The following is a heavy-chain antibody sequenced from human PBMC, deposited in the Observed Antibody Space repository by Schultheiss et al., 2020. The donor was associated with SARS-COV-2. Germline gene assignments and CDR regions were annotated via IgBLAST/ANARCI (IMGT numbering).Heavy chain of an antibody. V-gene: IGHV1-69*06. CDR3: ATDVGGTEGFFDY. Sequence: SVKVSCKASGGTFSNYAITWVRQAPGQGLEWMGRIIPIFGSANYAQKFQGRVTITADKSTTTAYMELSSLKSEDTAVYYCATDVGGTEGFFDYWGQGTLVTVSS. J-gene: IGHJ4*02. CDR2: IIPIFGSA. D-gene: IGHD1-26*01. CDR1: GGTFSNYA.